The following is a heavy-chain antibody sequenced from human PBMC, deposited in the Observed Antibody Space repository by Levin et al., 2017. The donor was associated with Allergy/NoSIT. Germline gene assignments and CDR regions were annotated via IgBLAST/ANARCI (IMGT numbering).Heavy chain of an antibody. Sequence: GGSLRLSCKGSGYSFTSYWIGWVRQMPGKGLEWMGIIYPGDSDTRYSPSFQGQVTISADKSISTAYLQWSSLKASDTAMYYCARHQDIAAPLVGWGQGTLVTVSS. CDR1: GYSFTSYW. D-gene: IGHD6-13*01. J-gene: IGHJ4*02. CDR3: ARHQDIAAPLVG. CDR2: IYPGDSDT. V-gene: IGHV5-51*01.